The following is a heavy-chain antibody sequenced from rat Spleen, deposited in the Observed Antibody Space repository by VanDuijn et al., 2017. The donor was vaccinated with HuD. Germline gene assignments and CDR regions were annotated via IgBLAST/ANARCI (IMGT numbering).Heavy chain of an antibody. J-gene: IGHJ4*01. V-gene: IGHV5-25*01. D-gene: IGHD1-7*01. CDR2: ITNIAGRT. CDR3: TRGYDYTLDA. CDR1: GFTFSNYY. Sequence: EVQLVESGGGLVQPGRSMKLSCAASGFTFSNYYMAWVRQAPTKGLEWVASITNIAGRTHYPDSVKGRFTISRDNAKSTLYLQMDSLRSEDTATYYCTRGYDYTLDAWGQGTSVTVSS.